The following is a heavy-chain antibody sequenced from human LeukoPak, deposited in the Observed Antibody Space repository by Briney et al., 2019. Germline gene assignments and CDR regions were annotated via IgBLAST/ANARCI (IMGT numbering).Heavy chain of an antibody. CDR3: AKAYVAYYDFWSGYSPLDY. Sequence: GGSLRLSCTVSGFTVSSNSMSWVRQAPGKGLEWVSSISSSSSYIYYADSVKGRFTISRDNAKNSLYLQMNSLRAEDTAVFYCAKAYVAYYDFWSGYSPLDYWGQGTLVTVSS. CDR1: GFTVSSNS. D-gene: IGHD3-3*01. V-gene: IGHV3-21*04. J-gene: IGHJ4*02. CDR2: ISSSSSYI.